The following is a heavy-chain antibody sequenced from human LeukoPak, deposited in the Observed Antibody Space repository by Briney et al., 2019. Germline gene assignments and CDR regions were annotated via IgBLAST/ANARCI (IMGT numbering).Heavy chain of an antibody. CDR1: GFTFSSYW. CDR2: INTDGSST. CDR3: ARDEYYYDSSGYSWFDP. D-gene: IGHD3-22*01. J-gene: IGHJ5*02. Sequence: GGSLRLSCAASGFTFSSYWMHWVRQAPGKGLVWVSRINTDGSSTSYADSVKGRFTISRDNAKSTLYLQMNSLRAEDTAVYYCARDEYYYDSSGYSWFDPWGQGTLVTVSS. V-gene: IGHV3-74*01.